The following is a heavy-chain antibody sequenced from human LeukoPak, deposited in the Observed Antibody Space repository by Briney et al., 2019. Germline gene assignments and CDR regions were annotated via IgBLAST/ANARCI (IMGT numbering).Heavy chain of an antibody. V-gene: IGHV3-7*01. CDR1: GFTFSKYW. D-gene: IGHD5-24*01. Sequence: GGSLRLSCEASGFTFSKYWMSWVRQAPGKGLECVANIAEDGSEKYYVDSVKGRITISRDNAKNTLYLQMNSLRVDDTAVYYCGRGRSMNDWGQGTLVAVSS. J-gene: IGHJ4*02. CDR2: IAEDGSEK. CDR3: GRGRSMND.